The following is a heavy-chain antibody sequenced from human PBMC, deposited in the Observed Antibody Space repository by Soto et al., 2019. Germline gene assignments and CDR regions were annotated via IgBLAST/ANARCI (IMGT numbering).Heavy chain of an antibody. CDR3: AKSSGLELRAVDP. D-gene: IGHD1-7*01. V-gene: IGHV3-30*18. CDR2: ISYDGSNK. CDR1: GFTVSSNY. J-gene: IGHJ5*02. Sequence: GGSLRLSCAASGFTVSSNYMHWVRQAPGKGLEWVAVISYDGSNKYYADSVKGRFTISRDNSKNTLYLQMNSLRAEDTAVYYCAKSSGLELRAVDPWGQGTLVTVSS.